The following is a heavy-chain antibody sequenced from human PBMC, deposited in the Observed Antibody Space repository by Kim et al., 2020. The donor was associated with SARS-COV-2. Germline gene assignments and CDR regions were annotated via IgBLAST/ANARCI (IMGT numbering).Heavy chain of an antibody. D-gene: IGHD1-1*01. V-gene: IGHV1-46*01. J-gene: IGHJ3*02. Sequence: ASVKVSCKASGYTFTSYYMHWVRQAPGQGLEWMGIINPSGGSTSYAQKFQGRVTMTRDTSTSTVYMELSSLGSEDTAVYYCARGTPLTTGTTEAFDIWGQGTMVTVSS. CDR1: GYTFTSYY. CDR3: ARGTPLTTGTTEAFDI. CDR2: INPSGGST.